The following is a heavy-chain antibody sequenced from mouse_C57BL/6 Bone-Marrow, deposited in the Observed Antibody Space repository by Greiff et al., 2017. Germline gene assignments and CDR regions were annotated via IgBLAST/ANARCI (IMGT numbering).Heavy chain of an antibody. CDR1: GFTFSSYG. J-gene: IGHJ2*01. CDR2: ISSGGSYT. V-gene: IGHV5-6*01. CDR3: ARHWGYFDY. Sequence: EVKLVESGGDLVKPGGSLKLTCAASGFTFSSYGMSWVRQTQDKRLEWVATISSGGSYTYYPDSVKGRFTISRDNAKNTLYLQMSSLKSEDTAMYYCARHWGYFDYWGQGTTLTVSS.